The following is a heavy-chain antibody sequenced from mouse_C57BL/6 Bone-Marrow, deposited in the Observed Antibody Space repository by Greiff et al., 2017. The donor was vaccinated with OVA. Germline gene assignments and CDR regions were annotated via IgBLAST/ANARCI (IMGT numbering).Heavy chain of an antibody. J-gene: IGHJ1*03. CDR2: ISYDGSN. Sequence: EVKVEESGPGLVKPSQSLSLTCSVTGYSITSGYYWNWIRQFPGNKLEWMGYISYDGSNNYNPSLKNRISITRDTSKNQFFLKLNSVTTEDTATYYCARDTTVVATRYFDVWGTGTTVTVSS. V-gene: IGHV3-6*01. CDR3: ARDTTVVATRYFDV. CDR1: GYSITSGYY. D-gene: IGHD1-1*01.